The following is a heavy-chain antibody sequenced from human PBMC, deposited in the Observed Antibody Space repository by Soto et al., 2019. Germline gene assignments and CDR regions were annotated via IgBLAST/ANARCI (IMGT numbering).Heavy chain of an antibody. V-gene: IGHV3-9*01. J-gene: IGHJ6*02. CDR1: GFSFADYA. CDR2: IPWNSANM. Sequence: GGSLRLSCVASGFSFADYAMYWVRQAPGKGLEWVSGIPWNSANMNYADSVKGRFTISRDNAKNSLYLQMNSLRADDTAVYYCARDGYSYALDVWGQGTTVTVSS. CDR3: ARDGYSYALDV.